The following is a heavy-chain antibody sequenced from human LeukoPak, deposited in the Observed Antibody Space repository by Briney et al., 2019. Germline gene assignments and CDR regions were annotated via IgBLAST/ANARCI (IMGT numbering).Heavy chain of an antibody. Sequence: SETLSLTCTVFGGSISSYYWSWIRQPAGKGLEWIGRIYTSGSTNYNPSLKSRVTMSVDTSKNQFSLKLSSVTAADTAVYYCARDVIVVVPAAPGYYYMDVWGKGTTVTVSS. D-gene: IGHD2-2*01. V-gene: IGHV4-4*07. CDR2: IYTSGST. CDR1: GGSISSYY. J-gene: IGHJ6*03. CDR3: ARDVIVVVPAAPGYYYMDV.